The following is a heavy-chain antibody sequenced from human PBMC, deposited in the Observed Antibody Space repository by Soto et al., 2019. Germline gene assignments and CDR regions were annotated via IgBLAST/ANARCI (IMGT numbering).Heavy chain of an antibody. V-gene: IGHV4-39*01. D-gene: IGHD5-18*01. CDR2: SYYSGST. CDR3: ARLRGYSYGCPDH. J-gene: IGHJ4*02. CDR1: GGYISSSSYY. Sequence: QLQLQESGPGLVQPSETLSLTCTVSGGYISSSSYYWGWIRQPPGKGLEWIGSSYYSGSTYYNPSLKSRVTISVATSKNQFSLKLSSVTAADTAVYYCARLRGYSYGCPDHWGQGTLVTVSS.